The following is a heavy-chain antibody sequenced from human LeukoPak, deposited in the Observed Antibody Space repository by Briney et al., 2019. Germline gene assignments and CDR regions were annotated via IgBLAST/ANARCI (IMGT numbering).Heavy chain of an antibody. CDR2: ISSSSSTI. CDR3: ARIQLWFDYYYYGMDV. Sequence: GGSLRLSCAASGFTFSSYSMNWVRQAPGKGLEWVSYISSSSSTIYYADSVKGRFTISRDNAKNSLYLQMNSLRAEDTAVYYCARIQLWFDYYYYGMDVWGQGPTVTVSS. J-gene: IGHJ6*02. D-gene: IGHD5-18*01. CDR1: GFTFSSYS. V-gene: IGHV3-48*01.